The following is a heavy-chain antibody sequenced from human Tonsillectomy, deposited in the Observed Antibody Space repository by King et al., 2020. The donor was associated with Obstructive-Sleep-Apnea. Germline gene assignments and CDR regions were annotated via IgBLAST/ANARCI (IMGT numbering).Heavy chain of an antibody. CDR2: ISWDSGST. Sequence: VQLVESGGGLVQPGRSLRLSCEASGFTFDDHALHWVRQAPGKGLEWVSGISWDSGSTDYADSVKGRFTISRDNAKNSLYLQMNSLRAEDTAFYYCAKVRRDAVRGVMDNWGQGTLVTVSS. CDR3: AKVRRDAVRGVMDN. CDR1: GFTFDDHA. J-gene: IGHJ4*02. V-gene: IGHV3-9*01. D-gene: IGHD3-10*01.